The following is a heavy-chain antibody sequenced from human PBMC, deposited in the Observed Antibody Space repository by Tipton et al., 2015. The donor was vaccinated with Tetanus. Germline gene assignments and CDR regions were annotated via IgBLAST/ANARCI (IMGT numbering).Heavy chain of an antibody. CDR2: IYPGDSDT. J-gene: IGHJ4*02. V-gene: IGHV5-51*01. D-gene: IGHD1-26*01. CDR1: GYSFTSYW. Sequence: QLVQSGAEVKKPGESLKISCKGSGYSFTSYWIGWVRQMPGKGLEWMGIIYPGDSDTRYSPSFQGQAPISADKSISTAYLQWSSLKASDPAMYYCARVPNFGWELDPYYFDYWGQGTLVTVSS. CDR3: ARVPNFGWELDPYYFDY.